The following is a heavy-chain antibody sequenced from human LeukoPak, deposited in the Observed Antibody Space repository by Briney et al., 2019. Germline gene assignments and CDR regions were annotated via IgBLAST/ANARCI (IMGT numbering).Heavy chain of an antibody. D-gene: IGHD2-8*01. CDR1: GYPISSGYY. Sequence: SETLSLTCTVSGYPISSGYYWGWIRQPPGKGLEWIGSIYHSGSTYYNPSLKSRVTISVDTSKNQFSLKLSSVTAADTAVYYCARYCTNGVCFGYWGQGTLVTVSS. J-gene: IGHJ4*02. V-gene: IGHV4-38-2*02. CDR3: ARYCTNGVCFGY. CDR2: IYHSGST.